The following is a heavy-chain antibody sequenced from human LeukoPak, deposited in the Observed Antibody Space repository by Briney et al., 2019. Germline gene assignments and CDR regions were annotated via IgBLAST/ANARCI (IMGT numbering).Heavy chain of an antibody. CDR3: ARGAGYCSGSTCYSGQIPFDY. V-gene: IGHV4-4*07. D-gene: IGHD2-15*01. Sequence: SETLSLTCTVSGGSITNYYWSWIRQPAGKGLEWIGRIFTSGSANYNPSLKSRVTISVDTSKNQFSLKLSSVTAADTAVYYCARGAGYCSGSTCYSGQIPFDYWGQGTLVTVSS. CDR1: GGSITNYY. CDR2: IFTSGSA. J-gene: IGHJ4*02.